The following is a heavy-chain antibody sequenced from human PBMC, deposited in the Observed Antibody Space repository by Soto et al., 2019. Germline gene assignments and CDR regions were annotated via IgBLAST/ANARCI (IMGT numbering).Heavy chain of an antibody. CDR3: AKLDGIAAAGSQDY. CDR2: ISGSGGST. J-gene: IGHJ4*02. Sequence: GGSQRLSCAASGFTFVGYAMSWVRQATGKGLEWVSAISGSGGSTYYADSVKGRFTISRDNSKNTLYLQMNSLRAEDTAVYYCAKLDGIAAAGSQDYWGQRTLVTVSS. D-gene: IGHD6-13*01. V-gene: IGHV3-23*01. CDR1: GFTFVGYA.